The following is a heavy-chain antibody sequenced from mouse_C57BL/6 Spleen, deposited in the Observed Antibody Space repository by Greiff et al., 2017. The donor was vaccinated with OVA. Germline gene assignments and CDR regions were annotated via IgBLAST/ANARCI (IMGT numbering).Heavy chain of an antibody. CDR3: ATIYYDYYYAMDY. CDR2: IWSGGST. D-gene: IGHD2-4*01. V-gene: IGHV2-2*01. J-gene: IGHJ4*01. CDR1: GFSLTSYG. Sequence: VQLVESGPGLVQPSQSLSITCTVSGFSLTSYGVHWVRQSPGKGLEWLGVIWSGGSTDYNAAFISRLSISKDNSKSQVFFKMNSLQADDTAIYYCATIYYDYYYAMDYWGQGTSVTVSS.